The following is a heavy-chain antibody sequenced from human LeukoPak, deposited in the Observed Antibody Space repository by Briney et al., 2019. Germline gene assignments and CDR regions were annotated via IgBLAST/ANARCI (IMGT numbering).Heavy chain of an antibody. Sequence: PTGGSLRLSCAASGFTFNSYALTRVRQAPGKGLEWVAVISYDGSNKYYADSVKGRFTISRDNSKNTLYLQMNSLRAEDTAVYYCARDRIDYYGSGSYYNPFDYWGQGTLVTVSS. CDR2: ISYDGSNK. D-gene: IGHD3-10*01. J-gene: IGHJ4*02. CDR3: ARDRIDYYGSGSYYNPFDY. V-gene: IGHV3-30-3*01. CDR1: GFTFNSYA.